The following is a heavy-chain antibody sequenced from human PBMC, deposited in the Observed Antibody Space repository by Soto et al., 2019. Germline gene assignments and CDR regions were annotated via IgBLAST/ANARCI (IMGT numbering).Heavy chain of an antibody. D-gene: IGHD6-6*01. V-gene: IGHV5-10-1*03. J-gene: IGHJ4*02. CDR2: IDPVDSYT. CDR1: GYTFTNYW. CDR3: ARHYTYSSSPLDS. Sequence: EVQLVQSGAEVKKPGESLRISCKGSGYTFTNYWITCVRHMPGKGLEWVGRIDPVDSYTHYNPSLQGHVTISADRSISTAYLQWSGLRASDTAIYYCARHYTYSSSPLDSWGQGTLVTVSS.